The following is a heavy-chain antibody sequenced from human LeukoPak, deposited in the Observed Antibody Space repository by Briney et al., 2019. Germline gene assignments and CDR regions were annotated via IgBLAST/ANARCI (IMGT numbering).Heavy chain of an antibody. D-gene: IGHD2-2*01. Sequence: GASVKVSCKVPGYTLTELSMHWVRQAPGKGLEWMGGFDPEDGETIYAQKFQGRVTMTEDTSTDTAYMELSSLRSEDTAVYYCATDRRYCSSTSCPRWDVWGKGTTVTVSS. J-gene: IGHJ6*04. CDR2: FDPEDGET. CDR1: GYTLTELS. V-gene: IGHV1-24*01. CDR3: ATDRRYCSSTSCPRWDV.